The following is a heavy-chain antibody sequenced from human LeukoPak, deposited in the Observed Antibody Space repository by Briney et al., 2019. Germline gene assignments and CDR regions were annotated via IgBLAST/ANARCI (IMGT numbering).Heavy chain of an antibody. CDR1: GYTFTGYY. D-gene: IGHD6-6*01. V-gene: IGHV1-2*02. CDR2: INPNSGGT. CDR3: ASPGLSYSSSSGRGDYYYMDV. J-gene: IGHJ6*03. Sequence: ASVKVSCKASGYTFTGYYMHWVRQAPGQGLEWMGWINPNSGGTNYAQKFQGRVTMTRDTSISTAYMELSRLRSDDTAVYYCASPGLSYSSSSGRGDYYYMDVWGKGTTVTVSS.